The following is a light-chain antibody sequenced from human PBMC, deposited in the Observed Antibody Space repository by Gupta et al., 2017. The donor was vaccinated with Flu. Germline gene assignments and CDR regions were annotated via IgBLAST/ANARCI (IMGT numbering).Light chain of an antibody. CDR1: RSLVHTDGNTY. CDR2: KIS. CDR3: MQGRDLFT. V-gene: IGKV2-30*02. Sequence: DIVMTQSPLSLSVSLGQPASISCRSSRSLVHTDGNTYLFWFHQRPGQSPRRLIYKISNRDSGVPDRFSGSWSDTDFTLKISGVEAEDVGVYYCMQGRDLFTFGQGTRLEIK. J-gene: IGKJ2*01.